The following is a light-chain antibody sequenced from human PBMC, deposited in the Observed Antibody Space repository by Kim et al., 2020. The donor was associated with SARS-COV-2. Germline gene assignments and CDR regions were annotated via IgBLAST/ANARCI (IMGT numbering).Light chain of an antibody. CDR3: QQYNDWPWT. J-gene: IGKJ1*01. CDR2: DAS. V-gene: IGKV3-15*01. CDR1: RSVSSY. Sequence: EIVLTQSPATLSLSPGERATLSCRASRSVSSYLAWYQQKPGQAPRLLISDASTRATGIPARFSGSGSGTEFTLTISSLQSEDFAVYCCQQYNDWPWTFGQGTKVDIK.